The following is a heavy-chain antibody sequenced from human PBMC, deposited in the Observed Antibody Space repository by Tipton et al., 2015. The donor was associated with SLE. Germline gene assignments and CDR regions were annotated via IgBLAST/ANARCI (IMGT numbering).Heavy chain of an antibody. Sequence: TLSLTCTVSGGSISNYYWSWIRQPPGKGLEWIGEINHGGSTNYNPSLKSRVTISVDTSKNQFSLKLISVTAADTAVYYCARGCSSSTCEPFYFFGMDVWGQGTTVTVSS. CDR3: ARGCSSSTCEPFYFFGMDV. V-gene: IGHV4-34*01. D-gene: IGHD2-2*01. J-gene: IGHJ6*02. CDR2: INHGGST. CDR1: GGSISNYY.